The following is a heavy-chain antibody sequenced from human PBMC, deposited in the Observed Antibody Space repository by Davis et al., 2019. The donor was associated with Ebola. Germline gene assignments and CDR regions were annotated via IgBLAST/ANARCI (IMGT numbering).Heavy chain of an antibody. CDR2: INSDGSST. CDR3: ASATVVYDAFDI. J-gene: IGHJ3*02. D-gene: IGHD4-23*01. CDR1: GFTFSSYW. V-gene: IGHV3-74*01. Sequence: GESLKISCAASGFTFSSYWMHWVRQAPGKGLVWVSRINSDGSSTSYADSVKGRFTISRDNAKNTLYLQMNSLRAEDTAVYYCASATVVYDAFDIWGQGTMVTVSS.